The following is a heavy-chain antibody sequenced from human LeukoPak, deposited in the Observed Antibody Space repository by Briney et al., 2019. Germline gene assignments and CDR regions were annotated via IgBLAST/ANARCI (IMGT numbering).Heavy chain of an antibody. CDR1: GGSITNYY. CDR3: ARAKAAAVPFDY. D-gene: IGHD6-13*01. J-gene: IGHJ4*02. Sequence: SETLSLTCTVSGGSITNYYWSWVRQPAGKGLEWIGRIYTTGSTNYNPSLKSRVTMSLDTSKNQFSLNLSSVAAADTALYYCARAKAAAVPFDYWGQGTLVTVSS. CDR2: IYTTGST. V-gene: IGHV4-4*07.